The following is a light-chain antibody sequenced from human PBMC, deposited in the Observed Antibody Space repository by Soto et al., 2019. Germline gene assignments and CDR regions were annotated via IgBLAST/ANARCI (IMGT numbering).Light chain of an antibody. V-gene: IGKV1-17*01. J-gene: IGKJ1*01. CDR1: QDIRND. CDR2: DAS. Sequence: DIQMTQSPSSLSASVGDRVTLTCRASQDIRNDLDWYQQKPGKPPNRLIYDASSLQRGVPSRFSGSGSGTVFTLTISSLQPEDFATYYCLQDNTFPWTFGQGTKVDFK. CDR3: LQDNTFPWT.